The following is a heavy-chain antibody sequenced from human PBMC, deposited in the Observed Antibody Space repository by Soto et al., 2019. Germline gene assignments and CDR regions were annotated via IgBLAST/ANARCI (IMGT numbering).Heavy chain of an antibody. CDR3: ARVIGGWYYFDY. CDR2: INAGSGNT. D-gene: IGHD6-19*01. V-gene: IGHV1-3*01. CDR1: GYTFTSYA. Sequence: GASVKVSCKASGYTFTSYAMHWVRQAPGQRLEWMGWINAGSGNTKYSQKFQGRVTITRDTSASTAYMELSSLRSEDTAVYYCARVIGGWYYFDYWGQGTLVTVSS. J-gene: IGHJ4*02.